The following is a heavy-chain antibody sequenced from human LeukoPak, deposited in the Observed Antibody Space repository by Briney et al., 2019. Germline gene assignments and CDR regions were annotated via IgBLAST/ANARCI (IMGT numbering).Heavy chain of an antibody. V-gene: IGHV3-23*01. CDR3: AKRLSGWYWIDY. CDR2: ITGSSGYT. Sequence: GGSLRLSCAASGFTFSSYAMSWVRQAPGKGLEWVSVITGSSGYTYYADSVKGRFTISRDNSKNTLYLQMNSLRVEDTAVYYCAKRLSGWYWIDYWGQGTLVTVSS. D-gene: IGHD6-19*01. CDR1: GFTFSSYA. J-gene: IGHJ4*02.